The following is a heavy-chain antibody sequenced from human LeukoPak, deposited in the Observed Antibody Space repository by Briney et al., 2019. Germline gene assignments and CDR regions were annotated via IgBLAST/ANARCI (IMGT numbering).Heavy chain of an antibody. J-gene: IGHJ4*02. CDR2: IYYSGST. CDR1: GGSISSYY. D-gene: IGHD5-24*01. V-gene: IGHV4-59*08. Sequence: SETLSLTCTVSGGSISSYYWSWIRQPPGKGLEWIGYIYYSGSTNYNPSLKSRVTISVDTSKNQFSLNLSSVTAADTAVYYCARRRDGYSDFDYWGQGTLVTVSS. CDR3: ARRRDGYSDFDY.